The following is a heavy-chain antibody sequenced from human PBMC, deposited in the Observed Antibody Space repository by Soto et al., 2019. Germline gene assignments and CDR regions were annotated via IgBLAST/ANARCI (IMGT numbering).Heavy chain of an antibody. V-gene: IGHV3-23*01. D-gene: IGHD1-1*01. CDR2: ISGSGGSI. J-gene: IGHJ6*02. CDR1: GFTFSTYA. Sequence: EVQLLESGGGLVQPGGSLRLSCAASGFTFSTYAMNWVRQAPGNGLEWVSAISGSGGSIHYADSVKGRFTISRDNSKNTLYLQMNSLRDEDTAVYHWVKGYWKVDVWGQGTTVTVSS. CDR3: VKGYWKVDV.